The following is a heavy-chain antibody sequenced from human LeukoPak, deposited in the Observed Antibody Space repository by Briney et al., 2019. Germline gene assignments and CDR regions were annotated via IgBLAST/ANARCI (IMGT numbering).Heavy chain of an antibody. Sequence: ASVKVSCKASGYTFTGYYMHWVRQAPGQGLEWMGWINPNSGGTNYAQKFQGRVTMTTDTSTSTAYMELRSLRSDDTAVYYCASSLLLYYYGSGSLEHWGQGTLVTVSS. V-gene: IGHV1-2*02. D-gene: IGHD3-10*01. CDR1: GYTFTGYY. CDR3: ASSLLLYYYGSGSLEH. CDR2: INPNSGGT. J-gene: IGHJ1*01.